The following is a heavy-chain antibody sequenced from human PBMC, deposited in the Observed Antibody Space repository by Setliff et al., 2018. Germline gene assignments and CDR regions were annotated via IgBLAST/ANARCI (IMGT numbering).Heavy chain of an antibody. CDR2: IFYTGST. D-gene: IGHD2-2*01. J-gene: IGHJ5*02. CDR1: NGSISSGNYF. CDR3: VRTFNGSPADR. V-gene: IGHV4-39*01. Sequence: PSETLSLTCTVSNGSISSGNYFWGWIRQPPGKGLEWMGSIFYTGSTYYSPSLKSRVTMSIDTSENQITLKLNPVTAADTAVYYCVRTFNGSPADRWGQGTLVTVSS.